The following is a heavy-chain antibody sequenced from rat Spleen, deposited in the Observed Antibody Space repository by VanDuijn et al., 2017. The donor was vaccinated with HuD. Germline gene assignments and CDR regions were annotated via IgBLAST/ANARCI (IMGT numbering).Heavy chain of an antibody. CDR1: GFTFSNYG. V-gene: IGHV5-34*01. D-gene: IGHD1-2*01. Sequence: EVQLVESGGGLVQPGRSLKLSCLASGFTFSNYGMNWIRQAPGKGLEWVASISSSSSYIYYADTVKGRFTISRENAKNTLYLQMTSLRSEDTALYYCARHAYSSSGFDYWGQGVMVTVSS. CDR2: ISSSSSYI. J-gene: IGHJ2*01. CDR3: ARHAYSSSGFDY.